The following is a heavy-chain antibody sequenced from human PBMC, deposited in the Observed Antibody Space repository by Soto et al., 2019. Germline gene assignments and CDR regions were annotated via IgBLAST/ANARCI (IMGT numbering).Heavy chain of an antibody. CDR1: GGSLSGYY. Sequence: QVQLQQWGAGLLKPSETLSLNCAVNGGSLSGYYWSWIRQPPGKGLEWIGEIKDGGRTNYIQSLKSRATISSDTSNNQFSLRLYSVTAADTGVYYCARGQEGVVATHWDQGTLVTVS. J-gene: IGHJ4*02. CDR3: ARGQEGVVATH. CDR2: IKDGGRT. D-gene: IGHD5-12*01. V-gene: IGHV4-34*01.